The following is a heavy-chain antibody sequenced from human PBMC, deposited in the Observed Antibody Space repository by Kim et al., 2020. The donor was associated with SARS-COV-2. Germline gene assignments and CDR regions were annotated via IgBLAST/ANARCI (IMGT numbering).Heavy chain of an antibody. CDR2: ISADGSST. D-gene: IGHD4-17*01. V-gene: IGHV3-74*01. Sequence: GGSLRLSCAASGFTLSSYYMHWVRQAPGKGLVWVARISADGSSTSYADSVKGRFTISRDNAKNTLYLQMNSLRAEDTAMYFCGRAGSLNGEYVNIDYWG. J-gene: IGHJ4*01. CDR3: GRAGSLNGEYVNIDY. CDR1: GFTLSSYY.